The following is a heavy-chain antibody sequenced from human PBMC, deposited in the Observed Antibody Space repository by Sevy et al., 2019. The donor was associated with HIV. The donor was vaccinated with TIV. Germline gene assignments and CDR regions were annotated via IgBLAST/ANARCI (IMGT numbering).Heavy chain of an antibody. D-gene: IGHD3-22*01. CDR1: GFTFGDYA. Sequence: GGSLRLSCTGSGFTFGDYAMSWFRQAPGVGLEWVGFIRSKVYGGATEYAASVKGRFTISRDDSKSIADLQMNSLKTEDTAVYYCTRGYYYDSSGYSDYWGQGTLVTVSS. J-gene: IGHJ4*02. CDR3: TRGYYYDSSGYSDY. CDR2: IRSKVYGGAT. V-gene: IGHV3-49*03.